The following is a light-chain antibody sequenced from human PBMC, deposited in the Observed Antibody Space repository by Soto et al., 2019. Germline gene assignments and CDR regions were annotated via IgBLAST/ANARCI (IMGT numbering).Light chain of an antibody. CDR1: NFNVKNNY. Sequence: QSVLTQPPSLSGTPGQRVTISCSGSNFNVKNNYVYLYQQFAGTAPKLLIYSNNRRPSGVPDRFSGSKSGSSASLAISGLRREDEADYYCASWDDSLSETVFGGGTQLTVL. V-gene: IGLV1-47*01. J-gene: IGLJ7*01. CDR3: ASWDDSLSETV. CDR2: SNN.